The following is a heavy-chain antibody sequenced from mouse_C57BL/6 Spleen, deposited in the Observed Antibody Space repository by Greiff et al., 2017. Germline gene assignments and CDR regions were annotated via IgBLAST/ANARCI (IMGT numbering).Heavy chain of an antibody. CDR2: ILPGSGST. J-gene: IGHJ2*01. CDR3: ARRLLQGGDY. V-gene: IGHV1-9*01. Sequence: QVQLQQSGAELMKPGASVKLSCKATGYTFTGYWIEWVKQRPGHGLEWIGEILPGSGSTNDNEKFKGKATFTADTSSNTAYMQLSSLTTEDSDIDYCARRLLQGGDYWGQGTTLTVSS. D-gene: IGHD2-3*01. CDR1: GYTFTGYW.